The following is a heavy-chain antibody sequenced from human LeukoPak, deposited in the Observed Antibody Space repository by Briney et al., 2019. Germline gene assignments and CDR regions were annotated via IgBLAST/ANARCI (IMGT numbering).Heavy chain of an antibody. Sequence: GGSLRLSCAASGFTFSSYWMHWVRQAPGEGLVWVSRIDPDDSGSTYADSVKGRFTISRDNAKNTLWLQMNSLRADDTAVYYCAGVRAGGNRAFVVWGQGTVVAVSS. CDR3: AGVRAGGNRAFVV. CDR2: IDPDDSGS. D-gene: IGHD4-23*01. V-gene: IGHV3-74*01. J-gene: IGHJ3*01. CDR1: GFTFSSYW.